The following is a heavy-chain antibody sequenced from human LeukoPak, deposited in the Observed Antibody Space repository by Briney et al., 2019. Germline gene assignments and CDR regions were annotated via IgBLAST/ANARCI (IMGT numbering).Heavy chain of an antibody. D-gene: IGHD3-10*02. Sequence: SDTLSLTCSVSPGSFTGTPHYWAWIRQSPGKGLEWIGSVYYSGSTSYSPSLKSRVSISVARSQNQFSLRLTSVTGADTAVYYCARNVTSGDFDYWGPGIVVTASS. CDR3: ARNVTSGDFDY. CDR1: PGSFTGTPHY. J-gene: IGHJ4*02. CDR2: VYYSGST. V-gene: IGHV4-39*01.